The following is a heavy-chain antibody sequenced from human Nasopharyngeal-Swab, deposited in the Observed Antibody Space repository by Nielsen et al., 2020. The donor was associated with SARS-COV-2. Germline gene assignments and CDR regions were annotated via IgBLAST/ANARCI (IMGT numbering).Heavy chain of an antibody. D-gene: IGHD4-17*01. V-gene: IGHV3-74*01. J-gene: IGHJ3*02. CDR2: VKSDGSSP. Sequence: GESLKISCAASGFTFSSYWMHWVRQAPGKGLVWVSRVKSDGSSPGYADSVKGRFTISRDNAKNSLYLQMNSLRAEDTALYYCANLNDYGDYGGLGIWGQGTMVTVSS. CDR3: ANLNDYGDYGGLGI. CDR1: GFTFSSYW.